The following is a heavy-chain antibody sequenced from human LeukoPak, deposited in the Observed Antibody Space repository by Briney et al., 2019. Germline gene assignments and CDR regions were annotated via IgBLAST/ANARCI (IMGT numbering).Heavy chain of an antibody. V-gene: IGHV3-11*04. D-gene: IGHD3-3*01. CDR2: ISSSGSTI. CDR1: GFTFSDYY. J-gene: IGHJ4*02. CDR3: ARGEGYDFWSGYYTDY. Sequence: GGSLRLSCAASGFTFSDYYMSWLRQAPGKGLEWVSYISSSGSTIYYADSVKGRFTISRDNAKNSLYLQMNSLRAEDTAVYYCARGEGYDFWSGYYTDYWGQGTLVTVSS.